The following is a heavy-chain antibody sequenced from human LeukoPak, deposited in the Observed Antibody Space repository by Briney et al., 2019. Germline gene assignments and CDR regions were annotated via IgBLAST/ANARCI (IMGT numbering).Heavy chain of an antibody. D-gene: IGHD3-10*01. CDR2: IKSKGDGETT. CDR3: TTDLGLTMIRGVIVY. V-gene: IGHV3-15*01. CDR1: GFTFTNAW. J-gene: IGHJ4*02. Sequence: PGGSLRLSCATSGFTFTNAWMTWVRQAPGKGLGWVGRIKSKGDGETTDYAAPVKGRFSMSRDDSKATMYLQMYSLEAEDTAVYYCTTDLGLTMIRGVIVYWGQGALVTVSS.